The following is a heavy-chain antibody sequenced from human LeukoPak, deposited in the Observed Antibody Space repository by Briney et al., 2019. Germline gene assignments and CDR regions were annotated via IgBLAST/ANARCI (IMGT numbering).Heavy chain of an antibody. Sequence: ASVTVSCKASGNSFTMYYMHWVRQAPGQGLEWMGIINPSGGSTSYAQKFQGRVTMTRDTSTSTVYMELSSLRSEDTAVYYCARDYDILTTGWFDPWGQGTLVTVSS. J-gene: IGHJ5*02. D-gene: IGHD3-9*01. CDR3: ARDYDILTTGWFDP. CDR2: INPSGGST. V-gene: IGHV1-46*01. CDR1: GNSFTMYY.